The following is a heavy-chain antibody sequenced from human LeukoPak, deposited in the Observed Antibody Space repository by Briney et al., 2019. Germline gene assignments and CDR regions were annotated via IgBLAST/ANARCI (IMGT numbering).Heavy chain of an antibody. CDR2: IYHSGST. J-gene: IGHJ5*02. V-gene: IGHV4-4*02. Sequence: SETLSLTCAVSGVSISSSNWWSWVRQPPGKGLEWIGEIYHSGSTKYNPSLKSRVTISVDKSKNQFSLKLSSVTAADTAVYYCARVTERSWFDPWGQGTLVTVSS. CDR1: GVSISSSNW. CDR3: ARVTERSWFDP.